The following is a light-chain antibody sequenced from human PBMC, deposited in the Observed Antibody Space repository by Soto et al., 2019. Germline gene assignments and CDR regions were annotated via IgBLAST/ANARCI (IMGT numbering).Light chain of an antibody. CDR1: SSDIGAYNY. J-gene: IGLJ2*01. CDR3: SSYTSSSSVV. CDR2: DVR. Sequence: QSALTQPTSVSGSPGQSITISCTGNSSDIGAYNYVSWYQQHPGKAPKLMIRDVRNRPSGISNRCSDYKSGNTASLTISGLQAEDEADYYCSSYTSSSSVVFGGGTKLTVL. V-gene: IGLV2-14*03.